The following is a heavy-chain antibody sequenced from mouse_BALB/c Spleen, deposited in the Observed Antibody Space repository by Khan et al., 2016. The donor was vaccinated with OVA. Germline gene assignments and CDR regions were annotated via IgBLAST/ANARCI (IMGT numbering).Heavy chain of an antibody. D-gene: IGHD3-1*01. V-gene: IGHV2-3*01. CDR3: AKATSGFWFAY. CDR1: GFSLTTYG. J-gene: IGHJ3*01. CDR2: IWGDGST. Sequence: QVQLKESGPGLVAPSQSLSITCTVSGFSLTTYGISWVRQPPGKGLEWLGVIWGDGSTNYHSALRSRLSISKDNSQSQVILKLNSLQTDDTATYYCAKATSGFWFAYWGQGTLVTVSA.